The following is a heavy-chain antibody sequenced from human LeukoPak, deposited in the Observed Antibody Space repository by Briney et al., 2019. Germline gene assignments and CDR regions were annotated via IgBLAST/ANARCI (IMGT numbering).Heavy chain of an antibody. J-gene: IGHJ4*02. V-gene: IGHV3-23*01. CDR3: AKGKGMVYNNYCFDR. D-gene: IGHD4-11*01. Sequence: AGGSLRLSCAASGFTFSSFFMTWVRQAPGKGLEWVSSITGSSGTTSYADSVKGRFTISRDNSENTLYLHMNSLRADDTAVYYCAKGKGMVYNNYCFDRWVQGSLVTVSS. CDR2: ITGSSGTT. CDR1: GFTFSSFF.